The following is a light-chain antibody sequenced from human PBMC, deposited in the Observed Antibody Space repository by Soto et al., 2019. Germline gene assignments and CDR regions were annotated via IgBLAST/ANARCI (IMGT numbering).Light chain of an antibody. V-gene: IGKV1-33*01. CDR2: DAS. J-gene: IGKJ2*01. Sequence: DIQMTQSPSSLSASLGDRVTITCQASQDIGDSLNWYQQQPGKAPKFLIYDASNLRGGVPSRFSGSGSGTYFTFTIRSLQPEDIGTYYCQQHDDLPFTFGQGTNLELK. CDR3: QQHDDLPFT. CDR1: QDIGDS.